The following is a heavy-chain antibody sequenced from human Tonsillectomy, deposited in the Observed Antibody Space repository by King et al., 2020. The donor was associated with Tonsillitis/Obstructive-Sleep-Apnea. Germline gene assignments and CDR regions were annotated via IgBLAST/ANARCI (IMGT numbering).Heavy chain of an antibody. Sequence: ESGGGLVKPGGSLRLSCAASGFTFSNAWMSWVRQATGKGLEWVGRIKSKTDGGTTDYAAPVKGRFTISRDDSKNTLYLQMNSLKTEDTAVYYCTAKREECSSTSCYDYWGQGTLVTVSS. CDR2: IKSKTDGGTT. D-gene: IGHD2-2*01. V-gene: IGHV3-15*01. CDR1: GFTFSNAW. J-gene: IGHJ4*02. CDR3: TAKREECSSTSCYDY.